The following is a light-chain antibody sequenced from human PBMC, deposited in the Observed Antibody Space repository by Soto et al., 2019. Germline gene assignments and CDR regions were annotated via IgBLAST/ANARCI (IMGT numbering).Light chain of an antibody. J-gene: IGKJ3*01. CDR3: QKSYSDPRT. V-gene: IGKV1-39*01. CDR1: QTIRNY. CDR2: VAS. Sequence: DIQMTQSPSSLPASVGDRVTITCRASQTIRNYLNWYQQKPGEAPKLLIYVASRLESGLPSRFSGSGGGTEFTLTISSLQPEDFATYYCQKSYSDPRTFGPGTKVEIK.